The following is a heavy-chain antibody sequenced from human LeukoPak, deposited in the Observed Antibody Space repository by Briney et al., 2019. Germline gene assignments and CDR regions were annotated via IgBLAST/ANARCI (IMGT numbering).Heavy chain of an antibody. J-gene: IGHJ4*02. CDR3: AKVFSRGDSSPYYQY. Sequence: GGSLRLSCAASGFTFSTYGMHWVRQAPGKGLEWVAFIRYDGSNKYYADSVKGRFTISRDISKNTLYLQMNSLRAEDTAVYYCAKVFSRGDSSPYYQYWGQGTPVTVSS. D-gene: IGHD3-22*01. CDR2: IRYDGSNK. V-gene: IGHV3-30*02. CDR1: GFTFSTYG.